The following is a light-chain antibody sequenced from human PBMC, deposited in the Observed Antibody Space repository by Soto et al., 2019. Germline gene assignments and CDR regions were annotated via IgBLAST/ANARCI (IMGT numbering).Light chain of an antibody. J-gene: IGKJ4*01. Sequence: EFVLTQSPGTLSLSPGERATLSCRASQSVSSSYLAWYQQKPGQAPRILIYGASTRATGIPDRFSGSGSGTDFTLTISRLEPEDFALYYCQQYGSPPPLTFGGGTKLEIK. V-gene: IGKV3-20*01. CDR1: QSVSSSY. CDR2: GAS. CDR3: QQYGSPPPLT.